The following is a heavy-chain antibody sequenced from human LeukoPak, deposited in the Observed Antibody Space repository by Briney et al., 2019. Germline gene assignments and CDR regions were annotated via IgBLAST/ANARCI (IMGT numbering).Heavy chain of an antibody. CDR3: ANDLRLGGRGPEN. Sequence: GGALRLSCAASGFTFSAFRMIWVPQAPGKGLVGVADINQDGSETYHVASMKGRFTISRDNAKNSLYLQMHSLRAEDTAVYFCANDLRLGGRGPENWGQGTLVTVSS. D-gene: IGHD3-16*01. CDR1: GFTFSAFR. J-gene: IGHJ4*02. CDR2: INQDGSET. V-gene: IGHV3-7*05.